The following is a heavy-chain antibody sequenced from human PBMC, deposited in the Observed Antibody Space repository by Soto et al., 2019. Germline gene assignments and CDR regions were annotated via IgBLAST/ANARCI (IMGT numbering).Heavy chain of an antibody. Sequence: QVQLGQSGAEVKKPGASVKVSFKASGYTFTSYAMHWVRQAPGQRLEWMGWINAGNGNTKYSQQCQGRVTITRITSASTAYMELSSLRSEETSVYNCARARRYCSSTSCPLPPSYYYYMDVWGKGNTVTVS. CDR3: ARARRYCSSTSCPLPPSYYYYMDV. V-gene: IGHV1-3*01. J-gene: IGHJ6*03. D-gene: IGHD2-2*01. CDR2: INAGNGNT. CDR1: GYTFTSYA.